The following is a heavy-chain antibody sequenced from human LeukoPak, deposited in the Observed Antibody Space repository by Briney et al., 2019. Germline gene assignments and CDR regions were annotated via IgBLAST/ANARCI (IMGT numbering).Heavy chain of an antibody. Sequence: GASVKVSCKASGGTFSSYAISWVRQAPGQGLEWMGGIIPIFGTANYAQKFQGRVTITADESTSTAYMELSSLRSEDTAVYYCAREIDKQTPRAFDIWGQGTMVTVSS. CDR3: AREIDKQTPRAFDI. CDR1: GGTFSSYA. V-gene: IGHV1-69*13. D-gene: IGHD2-15*01. CDR2: IIPIFGTA. J-gene: IGHJ3*02.